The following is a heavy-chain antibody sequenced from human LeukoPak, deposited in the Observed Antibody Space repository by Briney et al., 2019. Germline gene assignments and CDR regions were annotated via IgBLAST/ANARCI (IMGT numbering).Heavy chain of an antibody. CDR3: ARDSLAPMVRGVINP. D-gene: IGHD3-10*01. CDR2: IYHSGST. CDR1: GYSISSGYY. V-gene: IGHV4-38-2*02. Sequence: SETLSLTCTVSGYSISSGYYWGWIRQPPGKGLEWIGSIYHSGSTYYNPSLKSRVTISVDTSKNQFSLKLSSVTAADTAVYYCARDSLAPMVRGVINPWGQGTLVTVSS. J-gene: IGHJ5*02.